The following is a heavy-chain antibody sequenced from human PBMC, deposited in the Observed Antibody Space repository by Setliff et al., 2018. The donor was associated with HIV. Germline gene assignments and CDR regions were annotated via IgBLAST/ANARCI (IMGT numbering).Heavy chain of an antibody. CDR1: GGTFSRYT. D-gene: IGHD5-12*01. Sequence: ASVKVSCKASGGTFSRYTISWVRQAPGQGLELMGGIIPIFGTANYAQKFQGRVTITADESTSTAYMEMRTLRSDDTAVYYCAIDVIGGWLRPMPDYWGQGTQVTVSS. CDR3: AIDVIGGWLRPMPDY. V-gene: IGHV1-69*13. J-gene: IGHJ4*02. CDR2: IIPIFGTA.